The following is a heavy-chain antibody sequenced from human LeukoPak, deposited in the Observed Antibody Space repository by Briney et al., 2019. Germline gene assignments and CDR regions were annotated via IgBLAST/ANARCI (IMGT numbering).Heavy chain of an antibody. J-gene: IGHJ6*02. CDR1: GFTFSSYA. Sequence: PGGSLRLSCAASGFTFSSYAMSWVRQAPGKGLEWVSAISGSGGSTYYADSVKGRFTTSRDNSKNTLYLQMNSLRAEDTAVYYCARERYFDWLSRAHYGMDVWGQGTTVTVSS. CDR3: ARERYFDWLSRAHYGMDV. V-gene: IGHV3-23*01. D-gene: IGHD3-9*01. CDR2: ISGSGGST.